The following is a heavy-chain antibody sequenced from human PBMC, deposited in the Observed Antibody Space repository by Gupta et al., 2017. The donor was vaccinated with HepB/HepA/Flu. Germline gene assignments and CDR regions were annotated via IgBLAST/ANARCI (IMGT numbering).Heavy chain of an antibody. Sequence: QVQLQESGPGLVKPSEPLSLTCTVSGGSISSYYWSWIRQPPGKGLEWIGYIYYSGSTNYNPSLKSRVTISVDTSKNQFSLKLSSVTAADTAVYYCARDLGDYDYYYYGMDVWGQGTTVTVSS. D-gene: IGHD4-17*01. CDR2: IYYSGST. V-gene: IGHV4-59*01. CDR3: ARDLGDYDYYYYGMDV. CDR1: GGSISSYY. J-gene: IGHJ6*02.